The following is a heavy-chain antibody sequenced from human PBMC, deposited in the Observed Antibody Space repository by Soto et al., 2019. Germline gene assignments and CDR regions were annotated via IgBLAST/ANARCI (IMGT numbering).Heavy chain of an antibody. CDR1: GYPFTGFY. J-gene: IGHJ6*02. CDR2: INPNSGGT. CDR3: ATGPYTAMRPVGHYGMAG. Sequence: ASVKASCKASGYPFTGFYMHWVRQAPGQGLEWMGWINPNSGGTNYAQKFQGRVTMTRDTSISTAYMELRRLRSDDTAVYYCATGPYTAMRPVGHYGMAGSVQGTTVTVSS. V-gene: IGHV1-2*02. D-gene: IGHD5-18*01.